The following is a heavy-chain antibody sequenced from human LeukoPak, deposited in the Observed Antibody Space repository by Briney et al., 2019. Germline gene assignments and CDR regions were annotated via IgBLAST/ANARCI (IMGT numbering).Heavy chain of an antibody. CDR1: GFTFSSYW. J-gene: IGHJ4*02. CDR3: AKYGIRGIH. D-gene: IGHD3-10*01. Sequence: GGSLRLFCAASGFTFSSYWMSWVRQAPGKGLEWVANIKQDGSEKYYVDSVKGRFTISRDNAKKSVYLQMNSLRPDDTVFYYCAKYGIRGIHWGQGTLVTVSS. V-gene: IGHV3-7*03. CDR2: IKQDGSEK.